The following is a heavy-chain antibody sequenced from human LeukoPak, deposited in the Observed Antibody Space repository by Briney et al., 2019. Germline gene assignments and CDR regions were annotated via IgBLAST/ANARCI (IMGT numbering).Heavy chain of an antibody. CDR3: ASGQSPVTTKVSYFQH. J-gene: IGHJ1*01. CDR1: GGSFSGYY. CDR2: INHSGST. V-gene: IGHV4-34*01. D-gene: IGHD4-17*01. Sequence: SETLSLTCAVYGGSFSGYYWSWIRQPPGKGLEWIGEINHSGSTNYNPSLKSRVTILVDTSKNQFSLKLSSVTAADTAVYYCASGQSPVTTKVSYFQHWGQGTLVTVSS.